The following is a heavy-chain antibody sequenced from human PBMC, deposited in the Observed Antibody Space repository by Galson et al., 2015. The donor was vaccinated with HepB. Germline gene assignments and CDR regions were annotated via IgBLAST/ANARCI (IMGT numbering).Heavy chain of an antibody. V-gene: IGHV3-48*04. D-gene: IGHD6-19*01. CDR2: ISSSSSTI. J-gene: IGHJ6*02. CDR3: AREYSSGWYARPGDYYYYGMDV. Sequence: SLRLSCAASGFTFSSYSMNWVRQAPGKGLEWVSYISSSSSTIYYADSVKGRFTISRDNAKNSLYLQMNSLRAEDTAVYYCAREYSSGWYARPGDYYYYGMDVWGQGTTVTVSS. CDR1: GFTFSSYS.